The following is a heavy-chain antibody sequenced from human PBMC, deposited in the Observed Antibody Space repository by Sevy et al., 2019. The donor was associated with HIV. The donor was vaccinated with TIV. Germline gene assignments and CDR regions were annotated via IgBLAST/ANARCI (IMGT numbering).Heavy chain of an antibody. CDR3: ARGGTYCTNGVCYGGWFDP. D-gene: IGHD2-8*01. CDR1: GFTFSSYW. J-gene: IGHJ5*02. Sequence: GGSLRLSCAASGFTFSSYWMSWVRQAPGKGLEWVASLKQDGSEKYYVDSVKGRFTISRDNAKNTLYLQMNSLRAEDTAVYYCARGGTYCTNGVCYGGWFDPWGQGTLVTVSS. V-gene: IGHV3-7*04. CDR2: LKQDGSEK.